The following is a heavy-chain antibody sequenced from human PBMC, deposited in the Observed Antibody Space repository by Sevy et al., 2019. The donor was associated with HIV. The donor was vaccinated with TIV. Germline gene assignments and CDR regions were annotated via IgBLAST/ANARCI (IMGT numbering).Heavy chain of an antibody. D-gene: IGHD4-17*01. V-gene: IGHV5-51*01. J-gene: IGHJ6*02. CDR2: IYPGDSDT. CDR3: ARHSGRDGDYGLDYYGMDV. CDR1: GYSFTSYW. Sequence: GESLKIARKGSGYSFTSYWIGWVRQMPGKGLEWMGIIYPGDSDTRYSPAFQGQVTISADKSISAAYQQWSSLKASDTAMYYCARHSGRDGDYGLDYYGMDVWGQGTTVTVSS.